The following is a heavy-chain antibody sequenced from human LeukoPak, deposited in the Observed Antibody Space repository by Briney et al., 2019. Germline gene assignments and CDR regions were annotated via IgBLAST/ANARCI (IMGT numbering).Heavy chain of an antibody. Sequence: KPSETLSLTCTVSGGSISSSSYYWGWIRQPPGKGLEWIGSIYYSGSTYYNPSLKSRVTISVDTSKNQFSLKLSSVTAADTAVYYCARLIPLWTVVTPSLRFDYWGQGTLVTVSS. CDR2: IYYSGST. V-gene: IGHV4-39*01. CDR3: ARLIPLWTVVTPSLRFDY. D-gene: IGHD4-23*01. J-gene: IGHJ4*02. CDR1: GGSISSSSYY.